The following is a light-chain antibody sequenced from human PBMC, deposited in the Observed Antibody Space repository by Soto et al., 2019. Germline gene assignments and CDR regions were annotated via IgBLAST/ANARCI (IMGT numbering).Light chain of an antibody. CDR2: GAS. Sequence: VLTQSPGTLSLSPGERATLSCRASQRVDDSHLAWYQLRPGQAPRLLIYGASTRATGIPDRFSGSGSGTDLSLTIRGLKPEDFEVDYCQQYRMSPNTFGQGTRLEIK. J-gene: IGKJ5*01. V-gene: IGKV3-20*01. CDR3: QQYRMSPNT. CDR1: QRVDDSH.